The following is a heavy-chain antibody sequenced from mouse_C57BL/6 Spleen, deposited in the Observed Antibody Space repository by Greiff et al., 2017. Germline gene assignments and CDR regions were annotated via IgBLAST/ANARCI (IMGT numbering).Heavy chain of an antibody. J-gene: IGHJ1*03. CDR3: AREGLRQGYFDV. Sequence: QVQLQQPGAELVRPGSSVKLSCKASGYTFTSYWMHWVKQRPIQGLEWIGNIDPSDSETHYNQKFKDKATLTVDKSSSTAYMQLSSLTSEDSAVYYCAREGLRQGYFDVWGTGTTVTVSS. D-gene: IGHD2-4*01. CDR1: GYTFTSYW. CDR2: IDPSDSET. V-gene: IGHV1-52*01.